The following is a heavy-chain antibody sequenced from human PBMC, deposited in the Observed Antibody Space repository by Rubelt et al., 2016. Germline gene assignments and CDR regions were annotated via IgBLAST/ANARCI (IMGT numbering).Heavy chain of an antibody. J-gene: IGHJ3*02. CDR3: VLGRNRAI. CDR1: A. CDR2: INTNTGNP. D-gene: IGHD1-14*01. V-gene: IGHV7-4-1*02. Sequence: AMNWVRQAPGQGLEWMGWINTNTGNPTYAQGFTGRFVFSLDTSVSTAYLQISSLKAEDTAVYYCVLGRNRAIWGQGTMVTVSS.